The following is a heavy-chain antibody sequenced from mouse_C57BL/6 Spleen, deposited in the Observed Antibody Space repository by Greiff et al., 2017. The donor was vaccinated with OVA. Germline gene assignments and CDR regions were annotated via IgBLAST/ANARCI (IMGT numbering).Heavy chain of an antibody. CDR3: ARSASYDGYSFAY. CDR1: GYTFTSYW. D-gene: IGHD2-3*01. J-gene: IGHJ3*01. CDR2: INPSNGGT. V-gene: IGHV1-53*01. Sequence: VQLKQPGTELVKPGASVKLSCKASGYTFTSYWMHWVKQRPGQCLEWIGNINPSNGGTNYNEKFKSKATLTVDKSSSTAYMQLSSLTSEDSAVYYCARSASYDGYSFAYWGQGTLVTVSA.